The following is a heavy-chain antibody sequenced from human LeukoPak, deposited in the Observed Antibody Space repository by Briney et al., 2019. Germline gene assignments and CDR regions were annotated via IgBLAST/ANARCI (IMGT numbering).Heavy chain of an antibody. V-gene: IGHV4-4*07. D-gene: IGHD3-10*01. J-gene: IGHJ6*03. CDR2: IYTSGST. CDR3: ARGITMVRGVTDIYYYYYMDV. Sequence: SETLSLTCTVSGGSISSYYWSWIRQPAGKGLEWIGRIYTSGSTNYNPSLKSRVTMSVDTSKNQFSLKLSSVTAADTAVYYCARGITMVRGVTDIYYYYYMDVWGKGTTVTISS. CDR1: GGSISSYY.